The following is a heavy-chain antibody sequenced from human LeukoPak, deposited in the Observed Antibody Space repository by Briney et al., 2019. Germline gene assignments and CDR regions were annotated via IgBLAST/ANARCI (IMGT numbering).Heavy chain of an antibody. CDR1: GGSVSSNSAA. J-gene: IGHJ6*02. V-gene: IGHV6-1*01. D-gene: IGHD6-13*01. CDR2: TYYRSKWYN. Sequence: PSQTLSLTCAISGGSVSSNSAAWNWIRQSPLRGLEWLGRTYYRSKWYNDYAVSAKSRITINPDTSKYQFSLQLNSVTPEDTAVYYCAGEGSSWEWYYYGKDVWGQGTTVTVSS. CDR3: AGEGSSWEWYYYGKDV.